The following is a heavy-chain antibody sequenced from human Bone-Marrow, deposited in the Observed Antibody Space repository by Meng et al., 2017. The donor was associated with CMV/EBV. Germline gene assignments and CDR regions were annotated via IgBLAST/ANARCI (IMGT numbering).Heavy chain of an antibody. J-gene: IGHJ4*02. CDR2: IRSKTYGGTT. CDR1: GFTFGDYG. CDR3: TRDGHTGFDY. V-gene: IGHV3-49*04. Sequence: GESLKISCTVSGFTFGDYGMIWVRQAPGKGLEWVGLIRSKTYGGTTEYAASVKGRFTISRDDSKSIAYLQMNSLKTEDTAVYYCTRDGHTGFDYWGQGTLVTVPS.